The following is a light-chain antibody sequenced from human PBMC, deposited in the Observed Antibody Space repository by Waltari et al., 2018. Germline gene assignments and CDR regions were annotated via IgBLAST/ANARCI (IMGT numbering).Light chain of an antibody. J-gene: IGLJ2*01. CDR3: SSYTSSSTLV. CDR2: EVS. Sequence: QSALTQPASVSGSPGQSITISCTGTSSAVGGYNYVSWYQQHPGKAPKLMIYEVSNRPSGVSNRVSGSKSGNTASLTSSGLQAEDEADYYCSSYTSSSTLVFGGGTKLTVL. CDR1: SSAVGGYNY. V-gene: IGLV2-14*01.